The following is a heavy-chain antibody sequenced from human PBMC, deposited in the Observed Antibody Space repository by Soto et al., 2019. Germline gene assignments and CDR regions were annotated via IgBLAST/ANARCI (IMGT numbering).Heavy chain of an antibody. CDR1: GGSISNSNDNY. Sequence: XXTLSLPCTVSGGSISNSNDNYWSWIRQPPGKGLEWIGYIYYSGSTNYNPSLKSRVTISVDTSKNQFSLKLSSVTAADTAVYYCARVPPWGLQYYFDYWGQGTLVTVSS. D-gene: IGHD4-4*01. J-gene: IGHJ4*02. V-gene: IGHV4-61*01. CDR2: IYYSGST. CDR3: ARVPPWGLQYYFDY.